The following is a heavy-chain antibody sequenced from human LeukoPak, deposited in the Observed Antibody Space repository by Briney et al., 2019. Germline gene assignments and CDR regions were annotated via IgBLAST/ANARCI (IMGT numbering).Heavy chain of an antibody. J-gene: IGHJ6*03. D-gene: IGHD3-3*01. CDR1: GGSISSYY. CDR3: ARVAYDFWSGYFDYYYYYMDV. V-gene: IGHV4-4*07. CDR2: IYTSGST. Sequence: SETLSLTCTVSGGSISSYYWSWIRQPVGKGLEWSGRIYTSGSTNYNPSLKSRVTMSVDTSKNQFSLKLSSVTAADTAVYYCARVAYDFWSGYFDYYYYYMDVWGKGTTVTVSS.